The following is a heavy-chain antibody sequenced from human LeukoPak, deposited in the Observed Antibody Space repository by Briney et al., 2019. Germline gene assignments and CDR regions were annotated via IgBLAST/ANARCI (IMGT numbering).Heavy chain of an antibody. J-gene: IGHJ5*02. CDR2: IYYSRST. CDR1: GGSISSYY. CDR3: AIVDYDILTGYSLSYWFDP. V-gene: IGHV4-59*01. D-gene: IGHD3-9*01. Sequence: PSETLSLTCTVSGGSISSYYWSWIRQPPGKGLEWIGYIYYSRSTNYNPPLKSRVTISVDTSKNQCSLKLSSVTAADTALYYCAIVDYDILTGYSLSYWFDPWDQGTLVTVSS.